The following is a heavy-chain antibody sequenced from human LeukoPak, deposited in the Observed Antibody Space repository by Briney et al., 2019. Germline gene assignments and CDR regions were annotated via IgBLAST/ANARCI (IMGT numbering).Heavy chain of an antibody. CDR1: GFTFSNAW. CDR2: IKRKTDGGTT. V-gene: IGHV3-15*01. CDR3: SNSDSDY. D-gene: IGHD3-10*01. Sequence: GGSLSLSCAASGFTFSNAWMSWVRQAPGKGLEWVGRIKRKTDGGTTDYSAPVKGRFTISRDDSKNMLYLQMNSLKTEDTAVYYCSNSDSDYWGQGTLVTVSS. J-gene: IGHJ4*02.